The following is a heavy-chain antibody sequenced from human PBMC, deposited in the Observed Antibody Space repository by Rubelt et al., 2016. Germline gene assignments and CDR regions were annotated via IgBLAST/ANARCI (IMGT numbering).Heavy chain of an antibody. Sequence: GKGLEWVATISQDGRQKYYGDSVQGRFTISRDNAQNSLSLQMNSLRAEDTSFYFCARDRDSSGGFDSWGQGTLVTVSS. D-gene: IGHD6-19*01. V-gene: IGHV3-7*03. J-gene: IGHJ4*02. CDR3: ARDRDSSGGFDS. CDR2: ISQDGRQK.